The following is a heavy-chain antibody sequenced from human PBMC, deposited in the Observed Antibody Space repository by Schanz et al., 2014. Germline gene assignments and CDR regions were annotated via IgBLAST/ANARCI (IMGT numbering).Heavy chain of an antibody. Sequence: EVQLVESTGGLVQPGGSLRLSCAASGFTFSSYSMNWVRQAPGKRPEWVSYITSSSSTIHYADSVRGRFTISRDNAKNSLYLQMNSLRAEDTAVYYCARVRTIYGSGAMGYWGQGTLVTVSS. D-gene: IGHD3-10*01. J-gene: IGHJ4*02. CDR1: GFTFSSYS. CDR3: ARVRTIYGSGAMGY. CDR2: ITSSSSTI. V-gene: IGHV3-48*01.